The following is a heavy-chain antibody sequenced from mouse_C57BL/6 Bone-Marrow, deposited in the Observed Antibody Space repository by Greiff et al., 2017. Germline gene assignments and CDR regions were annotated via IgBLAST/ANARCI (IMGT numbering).Heavy chain of an antibody. CDR3: ARNAYYSNWDY. Sequence: QVQLQQSGAELVKPGASVKSSCKASGYTFTSYWMHWVKQRPGQGLEWIGMIHPNSGSTNYNEKFKSKATLTVDKSSSTAYMQLSSLTSEDSAVYYCARNAYYSNWDYWGQGTTLTVSS. J-gene: IGHJ2*01. V-gene: IGHV1-64*01. D-gene: IGHD2-5*01. CDR1: GYTFTSYW. CDR2: IHPNSGST.